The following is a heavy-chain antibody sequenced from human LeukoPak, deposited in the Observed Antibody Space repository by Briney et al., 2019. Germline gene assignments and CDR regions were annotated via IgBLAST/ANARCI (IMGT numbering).Heavy chain of an antibody. CDR2: MSASGSHT. CDR3: AKVRSGNNYYFDY. Sequence: PGGSLRLSCAASGFTFSDFAMSWVRQAPGKGLEWVSGMSASGSHTHSVDFVKGRFTISRDNFKNTLYLQMNGLRVEDTAVYYCAKVRSGNNYYFDYWGQGTLVTVSS. CDR1: GFTFSDFA. D-gene: IGHD1/OR15-1a*01. J-gene: IGHJ4*02. V-gene: IGHV3-23*01.